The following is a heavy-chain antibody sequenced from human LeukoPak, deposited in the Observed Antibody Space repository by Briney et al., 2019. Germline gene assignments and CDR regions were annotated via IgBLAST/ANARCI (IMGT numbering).Heavy chain of an antibody. CDR2: IIPILGIA. J-gene: IGHJ4*02. D-gene: IGHD3-22*01. V-gene: IGHV1-69*04. Sequence: SVKVSCKASGGTFSSYAISWVRQAPGQGLEWMGRIIPILGIANYAQKFQGRVTITADKSTSTAYMELSSLRSEDTAVYYCARHFPYDSSGQIDYWGQGTLVTVSS. CDR3: ARHFPYDSSGQIDY. CDR1: GGTFSSYA.